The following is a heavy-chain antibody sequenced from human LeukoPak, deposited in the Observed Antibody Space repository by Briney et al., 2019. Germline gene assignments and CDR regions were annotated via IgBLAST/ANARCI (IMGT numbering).Heavy chain of an antibody. CDR1: GYTFTNYG. Sequence: ASVKVSCKASGYTFTNYGFTWVRQAPGQGLEWMGWISAYSGATNYQQRFQGRVTVTIDTSTNTTYLELRSLRLDDTAVYYCARDKFDYLWGMFGYWGQGTLVAVSS. CDR3: ARDKFDYLWGMFGY. V-gene: IGHV1-18*01. D-gene: IGHD3-16*01. CDR2: ISAYSGAT. J-gene: IGHJ4*02.